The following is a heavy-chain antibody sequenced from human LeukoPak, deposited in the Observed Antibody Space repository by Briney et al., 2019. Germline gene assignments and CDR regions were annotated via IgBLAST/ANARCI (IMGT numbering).Heavy chain of an antibody. CDR3: ARCYSYGYRDAFDI. CDR2: INWNGGST. V-gene: IGHV3-20*01. CDR1: GFTFDDYG. D-gene: IGHD5-18*01. Sequence: GGSLRLSCAASGFTFDDYGMSWVRQAPGKGLEWVSGINWNGGSTGYADSVKGRFTISRDNAKNSLYLQMNSLRAEDTALYHCARCYSYGYRDAFDIWGQGTMVTVSS. J-gene: IGHJ3*02.